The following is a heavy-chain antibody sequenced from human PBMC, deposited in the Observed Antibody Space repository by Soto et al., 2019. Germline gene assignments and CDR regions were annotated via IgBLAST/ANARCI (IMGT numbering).Heavy chain of an antibody. D-gene: IGHD4-17*01. J-gene: IGHJ6*02. CDR1: GFTFSGCV. CDR2: IRNKANNYAA. Sequence: EVQLVESGGGLVQPGESLKLSCATSGFTFSGCVMHWVRQASGKGLEWVGHIRNKANNYAAAYAGSLKGRFTISRDDSKNTAYLQMDTLKSEDTAVYYCARSYGDDYYFGLDVWGQGTTVTVSS. CDR3: ARSYGDDYYFGLDV. V-gene: IGHV3-73*02.